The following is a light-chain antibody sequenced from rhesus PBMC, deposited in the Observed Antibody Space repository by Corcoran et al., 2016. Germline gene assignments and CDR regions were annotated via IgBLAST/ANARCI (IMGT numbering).Light chain of an antibody. CDR1: SSDIAGYNR. CDR2: EVS. CDR3: SSYASSSAYS. J-gene: IGLJ1*01. V-gene: IGLV2-13*02. Sequence: QAALTQSPSVSGSPGQSVTISCPGTSSDIAGYNRVSWYQQHPGKAPKLMIYEVSKRPSGVSDRFSGSKSGNTASLTISGLQAEDEADYYCSSYASSSAYSFGAGTRLTVL.